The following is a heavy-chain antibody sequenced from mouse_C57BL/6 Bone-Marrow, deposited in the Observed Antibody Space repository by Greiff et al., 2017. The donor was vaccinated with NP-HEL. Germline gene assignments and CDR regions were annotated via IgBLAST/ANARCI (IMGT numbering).Heavy chain of an antibody. V-gene: IGHV14-3*01. D-gene: IGHD1-3*01. CDR2: IDPASGNT. CDR3: ARGYIFAN. J-gene: IGHJ3*01. Sequence: EVQLQESVAELVRPGASVKLSCTASGFNFNNYYMYWVKQRPEQGLEWIGRIDPASGNTTYAANFQGKSTITADTTSNTAYLQLSRLTSEDTAIYYCARGYIFANWGRGTLVTVSA. CDR1: GFNFNNYY.